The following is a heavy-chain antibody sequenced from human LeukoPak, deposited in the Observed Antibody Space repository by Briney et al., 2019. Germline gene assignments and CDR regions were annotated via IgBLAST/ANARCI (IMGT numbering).Heavy chain of an antibody. Sequence: PGGSLRLSCVASGFTLNSFWMQWVRQVPGKGLVWVSRNNPDGSTTTYADSVKGRFTISRDNAKNTLYLQMDSLRAEDTAVYYCAKYGAIDGAFDYWGQGTLVTVSS. CDR2: NNPDGSTT. J-gene: IGHJ4*02. D-gene: IGHD2-21*01. CDR3: AKYGAIDGAFDY. CDR1: GFTLNSFW. V-gene: IGHV3-74*01.